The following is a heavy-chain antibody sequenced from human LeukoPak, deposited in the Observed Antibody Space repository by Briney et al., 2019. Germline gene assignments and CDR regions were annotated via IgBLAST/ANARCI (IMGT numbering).Heavy chain of an antibody. V-gene: IGHV4-59*01. D-gene: IGHD3-10*01. Sequence: SETLSLTCTVSGGSISRYFWSWIRQPPGKGLEWIGHIYHSGTTNYNPSLKSRMSMSVDMSKNQFSLKLNSVTAADTAVYYCARRHSSADLDAFNIWGQGTMVTVSS. CDR2: IYHSGTT. J-gene: IGHJ3*02. CDR1: GGSISRYF. CDR3: ARRHSSADLDAFNI.